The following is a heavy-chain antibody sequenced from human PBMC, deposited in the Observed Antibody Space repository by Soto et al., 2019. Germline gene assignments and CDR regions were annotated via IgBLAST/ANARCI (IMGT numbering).Heavy chain of an antibody. CDR1: GFTFSIYA. D-gene: IGHD6-13*01. CDR2: SSGLGTRT. J-gene: IGHJ4*02. Sequence: GSLRLSGAASGFTFSIYAMSGVRQATGKGLEGGSDSSGLGTRTYYADSVKGRFTISRDDSKNTLYLQMNSLRAEDTAVYYCAKDGPRPHGSTDNYFDYWGQGTLVTVSS. V-gene: IGHV3-23*01. CDR3: AKDGPRPHGSTDNYFDY.